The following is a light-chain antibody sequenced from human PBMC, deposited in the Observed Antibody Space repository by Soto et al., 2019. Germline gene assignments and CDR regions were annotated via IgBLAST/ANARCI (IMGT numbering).Light chain of an antibody. CDR1: SSDIGHYDY. Sequence: QSALTQPTSVSGSPGQSITISCTGTSSDIGHYDYVSWYQQHPGKAPKLMIYHVTYRPSGVSNRYSGSKSGNSASLTISGLQADDEADYYCCSLTTSHTYVFGSGTKVTVL. V-gene: IGLV2-14*03. J-gene: IGLJ1*01. CDR2: HVT. CDR3: CSLTTSHTYV.